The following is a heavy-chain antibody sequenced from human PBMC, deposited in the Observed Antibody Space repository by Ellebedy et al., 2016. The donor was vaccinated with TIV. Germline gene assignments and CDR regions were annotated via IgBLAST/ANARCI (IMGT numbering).Heavy chain of an antibody. CDR1: GYTFTNYA. Sequence: AASVKVSCKASGYTFTNYAVTWVRLAPGQGLEWMGWINTKTGNPTYAQGFTGRFVFSLDTSVSTTCLQIRSLKAEDTAVYYCARSTMERAVLTLIDSWGQGTLVTVSS. CDR2: INTKTGNP. CDR3: ARSTMERAVLTLIDS. D-gene: IGHD3-10*01. V-gene: IGHV7-4-1*02. J-gene: IGHJ4*02.